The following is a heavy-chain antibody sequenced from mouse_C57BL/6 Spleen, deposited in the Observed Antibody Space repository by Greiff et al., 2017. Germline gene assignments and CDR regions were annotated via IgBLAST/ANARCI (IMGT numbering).Heavy chain of an antibody. Sequence: EVQLQESGPGLVKPSQSLSLTCSVTGYSITSGYYWNWIRQFPGNKLEWMGYISYDGSNNYNPSLKNRISITRDTSKNQFFLKLNSVTTEDTATYYCARGGYYGPYYFDYWGQGTTLTVSS. CDR2: ISYDGSN. V-gene: IGHV3-6*01. D-gene: IGHD1-2*01. J-gene: IGHJ2*01. CDR1: GYSITSGYY. CDR3: ARGGYYGPYYFDY.